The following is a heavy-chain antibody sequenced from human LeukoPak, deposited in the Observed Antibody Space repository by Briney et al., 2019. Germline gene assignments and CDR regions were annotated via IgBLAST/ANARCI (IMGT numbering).Heavy chain of an antibody. CDR2: ISYDGSNK. V-gene: IGHV3-30*18. D-gene: IGHD6-6*01. CDR1: GFTFSSYG. J-gene: IGHJ4*02. CDR3: AKVHSSSGQDY. Sequence: GGSLRLSCAASGFTFSSYGMHWVRQAPGKGLEWVAVISYDGSNKYYADSVKGRFTISRDNSKNTLYLQMNSLRAEDTAVYYCAKVHSSSGQDYWGQGTLVTVSS.